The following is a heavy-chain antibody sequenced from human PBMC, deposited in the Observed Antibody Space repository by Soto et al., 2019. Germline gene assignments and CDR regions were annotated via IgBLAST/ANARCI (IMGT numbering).Heavy chain of an antibody. V-gene: IGHV3-7*03. J-gene: IGHJ6*02. CDR3: VAAAVTGRYNYYTMDV. CDR1: GFTFSNYW. CDR2: IKQDGSEK. Sequence: EVQLVESGGGLVQPGGSLRLSCAASGFTFSNYWMSWVRQAPGKGLEWVANIKQDGSEKYYVDSVMGRFTISRDNAKNSLFLQMSSLRAEDTAVYYCVAAAVTGRYNYYTMDVWGQGTTVTVSS. D-gene: IGHD6-13*01.